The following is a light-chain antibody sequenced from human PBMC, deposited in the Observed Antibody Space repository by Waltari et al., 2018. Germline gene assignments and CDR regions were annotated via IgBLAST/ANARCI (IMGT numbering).Light chain of an antibody. V-gene: IGKV1-5*03. CDR1: QSISTW. CDR3: QQYNSFPIT. CDR2: ESS. Sequence: DIPMTQSPATLSASVGDSVTITCRASQSISTWLAWYQQKPGKSPNLLIYESSSLESGVPSRFSGSGSGTEFTLTISGLQPDDFATYYCQQYNSFPITFGPGTRLEIK. J-gene: IGKJ5*01.